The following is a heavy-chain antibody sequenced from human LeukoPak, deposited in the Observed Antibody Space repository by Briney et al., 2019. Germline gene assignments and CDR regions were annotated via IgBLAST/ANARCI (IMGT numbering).Heavy chain of an antibody. V-gene: IGHV7-4-1*02. CDR3: ARDIGDSSSYYYYYYGMDV. Sequence: GASVKVSFKASGYTFTSYAMNWVRQAPGQGLEWMGWINTNTGNPTYAQGFTGRFVFSLDTSVSTAYLQISSLKAEDTAVYYCARDIGDSSSYYYYYYGMDVWGQGTTVTVSS. CDR1: GYTFTSYA. D-gene: IGHD6-13*01. J-gene: IGHJ6*02. CDR2: INTNTGNP.